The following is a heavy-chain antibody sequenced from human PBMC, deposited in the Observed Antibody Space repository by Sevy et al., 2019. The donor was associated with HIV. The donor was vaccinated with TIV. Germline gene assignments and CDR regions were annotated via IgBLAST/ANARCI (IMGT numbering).Heavy chain of an antibody. D-gene: IGHD3-22*01. CDR1: GKSLTRLS. V-gene: IGHV1-24*01. CDR3: AATREYTYGNSGYFDY. Sequence: ASVKVSCKVSGKSLTRLSTHWVRQAPGKGLEWMGSFDPEDGERIYAHKFQGRVTMSEDTSTDTASMDLSSLRSDDTAVYYCAATREYTYGNSGYFDYWGQGTLVTVSS. CDR2: FDPEDGER. J-gene: IGHJ4*02.